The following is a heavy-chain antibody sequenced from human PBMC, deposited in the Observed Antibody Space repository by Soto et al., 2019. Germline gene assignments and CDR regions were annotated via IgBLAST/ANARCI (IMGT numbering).Heavy chain of an antibody. CDR3: ARGATDYYDRCGTRYYYYYYGMEV. V-gene: IGHV1-18*01. D-gene: IGHD3-22*01. CDR1: GYTFTSYG. CDR2: LRAYTGNT. Sequence: QVQLVQSGAEVKKPGASVKVSCKSSGYTFTSYGISWVRQAPGQGLERMGWLRAYTGNTNYTQKLQGRVTMTTDTSTSTAYMELKSLRPDDTAVYFCARGATDYYDRCGTRYYYYYYGMEVRGQGTTITISS. J-gene: IGHJ6*02.